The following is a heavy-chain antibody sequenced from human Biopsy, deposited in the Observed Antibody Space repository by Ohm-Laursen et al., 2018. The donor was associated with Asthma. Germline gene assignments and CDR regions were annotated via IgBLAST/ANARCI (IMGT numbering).Heavy chain of an antibody. CDR3: ARGYSGSDRIVYYYSGLEV. J-gene: IGHJ6*02. CDR1: GGTFSSYA. V-gene: IGHV1-69*13. Sequence: SVKASPKASGGTFSSYAISWVRQAPGHGLEWLGGLIPVLGTPDPAQRLEGRVTIPADESTSTAYMELSSLSSEDTAVYYCARGYSGSDRIVYYYSGLEVWGQGTTVTGSS. D-gene: IGHD5-12*01. CDR2: LIPVLGTP.